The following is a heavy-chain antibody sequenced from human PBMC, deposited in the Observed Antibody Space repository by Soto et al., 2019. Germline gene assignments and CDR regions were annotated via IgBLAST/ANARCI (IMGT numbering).Heavy chain of an antibody. V-gene: IGHV3-53*04. CDR1: GFTVSTNY. J-gene: IGHJ4*02. CDR3: AREHSDYSYYFEY. Sequence: PGGSLRLSCSASGFTVSTNYMTWVRQAPGKGLEWVSTIYSGGSTHYADSVKGRFTISRHNSENTLYLQMNSLRAEDTAAYYCAREHSDYSYYFEYWGQGSLVTVSS. D-gene: IGHD4-4*01. CDR2: IYSGGST.